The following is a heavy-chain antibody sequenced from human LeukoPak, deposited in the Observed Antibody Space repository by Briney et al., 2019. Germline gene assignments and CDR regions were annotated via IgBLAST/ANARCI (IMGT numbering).Heavy chain of an antibody. Sequence: GGSLRLSCVASGFTFRNYAMNWVRLAPGKGLEWVSALSGGGRNTYYADSVKGRFTISRDNSKNTLYLQMNSLRAEDTAVYYCAKSSPRYYYDSSGVPGAWGQGTLVTVSS. CDR2: LSGGGRNT. CDR1: GFTFRNYA. D-gene: IGHD3-22*01. J-gene: IGHJ4*02. CDR3: AKSSPRYYYDSSGVPGA. V-gene: IGHV3-23*01.